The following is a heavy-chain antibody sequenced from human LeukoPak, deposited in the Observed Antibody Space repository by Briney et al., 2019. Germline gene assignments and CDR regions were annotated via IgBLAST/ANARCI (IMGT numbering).Heavy chain of an antibody. D-gene: IGHD3-10*01. CDR2: ISYDGSNK. J-gene: IGHJ4*02. V-gene: IGHV3-30-3*01. CDR3: ARGGALTYDSGNYYNPYFDY. Sequence: QPGGSLRLSCAASGFTFSTYAIHWVRQAPGKGLEWVAVISYDGSNKYYADSVKGRFTISRDNSENTLFLQMNSLRAEDTAVYYCARGGALTYDSGNYYNPYFDYWGQGTLVTVSS. CDR1: GFTFSTYA.